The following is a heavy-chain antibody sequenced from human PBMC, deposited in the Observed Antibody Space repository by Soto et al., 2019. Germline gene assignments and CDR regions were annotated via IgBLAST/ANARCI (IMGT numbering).Heavy chain of an antibody. CDR3: AIPTTVTSPYYYYYGMDV. V-gene: IGHV4-34*01. CDR1: GGSFSGYY. CDR2: INHSGST. J-gene: IGHJ6*02. D-gene: IGHD4-4*01. Sequence: QVQLQQWGAGLLKPSETLSLTCAVYGGSFSGYYWSWIRQPPGKGLEWIGEINHSGSTNYNPSPKSRVTISVDTSKNQFSLKLSSVTAADTAVYYCAIPTTVTSPYYYYYGMDVWGQGTTVTVSS.